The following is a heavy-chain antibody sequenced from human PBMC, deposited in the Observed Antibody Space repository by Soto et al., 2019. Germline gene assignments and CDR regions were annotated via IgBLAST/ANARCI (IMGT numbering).Heavy chain of an antibody. CDR1: GGSISSSSYF. CDR2: IYYSGST. J-gene: IGHJ4*02. Sequence: PSETLSLTCSVSGGSISSSSYFWGWIRQPPGKGLEWIGSIYYSGSTYYNPSLKSRVTVSVDTSKNQFSLKLSSVTAADTAVYYCARHRVGGATYFDYWGQGTLVTVSS. V-gene: IGHV4-39*01. D-gene: IGHD1-26*01. CDR3: ARHRVGGATYFDY.